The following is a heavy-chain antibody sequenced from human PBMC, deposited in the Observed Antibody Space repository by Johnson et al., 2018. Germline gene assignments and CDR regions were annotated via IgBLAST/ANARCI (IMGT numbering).Heavy chain of an antibody. V-gene: IGHV3-15*07. CDR3: AKEMVGDDSRGYYNFQH. D-gene: IGHD3-22*01. Sequence: EVQLVESGGGLVKPGGSLRLSCAASGFTFSNAWMNWVRQAPGKGLEWVGRIKSKTDGGTTDYAAPGKGRFTISRDDSKNTLYRQMNSLKTEDTAVYYCAKEMVGDDSRGYYNFQHWGQGTLVTVSS. J-gene: IGHJ1*01. CDR1: GFTFSNAW. CDR2: IKSKTDGGTT.